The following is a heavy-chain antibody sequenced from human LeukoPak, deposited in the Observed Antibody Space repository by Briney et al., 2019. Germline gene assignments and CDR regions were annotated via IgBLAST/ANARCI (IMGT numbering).Heavy chain of an antibody. V-gene: IGHV4-59*01. J-gene: IGHJ5*02. CDR1: GGSISSYY. CDR2: IYYSGST. D-gene: IGHD3-10*01. CDR3: ARESGLHSWFDP. Sequence: SSETLSLTCTVSGGSISSYYWSWIRQPPGKGLEWIGYIYYSGSTNYNPSLKSRVTISVDTSNNQFSLKLSSVTAADTAVYYCARESGLHSWFDPWGQGTLVTVSS.